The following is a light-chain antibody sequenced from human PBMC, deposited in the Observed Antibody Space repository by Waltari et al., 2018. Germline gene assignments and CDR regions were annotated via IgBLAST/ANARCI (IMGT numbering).Light chain of an antibody. CDR3: ALYMGSGMWV. Sequence: QTVVTQEPSLSVSPGGTVTLTCALSSGSLSTTSYATWYQQTPGQAPRTLVYKANARSSGVPDRFSGAILGNTAALTITGAQADDESDDYCALYMGSGMWVFGGGTRLTVL. CDR1: SGSLSTTSY. CDR2: KAN. J-gene: IGLJ3*02. V-gene: IGLV8-61*01.